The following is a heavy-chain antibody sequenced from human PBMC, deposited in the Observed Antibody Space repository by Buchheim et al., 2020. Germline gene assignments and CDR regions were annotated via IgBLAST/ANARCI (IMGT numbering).Heavy chain of an antibody. V-gene: IGHV3-30*04. D-gene: IGHD3-22*01. J-gene: IGHJ4*02. CDR3: AKDRDSSGTYYFDY. CDR2: ISYDGSNK. Sequence: QVQLVESGGGVVQPGRSLRLSCAASGFTFSSYAMHWVRQAPGKGLEWVAVISYDGSNKYYADSVKGRFTISRDNSKNTLYLQMNSLRAEDTAVYYCAKDRDSSGTYYFDYWGQGTL. CDR1: GFTFSSYA.